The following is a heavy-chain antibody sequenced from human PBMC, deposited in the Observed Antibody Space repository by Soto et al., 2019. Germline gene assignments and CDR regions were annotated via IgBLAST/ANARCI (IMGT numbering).Heavy chain of an antibody. CDR2: IIPIFGTA. J-gene: IGHJ6*02. CDR1: GGTFSSYA. V-gene: IGHV1-69*01. CDR3: ARDPKFLEWLYGMDV. Sequence: QVQLVQSGAEVKKPGSSVKVSCKASGGTFSSYAISWVRQAPGQGLEWMGGIIPIFGTANYAQKFQGRVTITADESTSTAYIELSSLRSEDTAAYYCARDPKFLEWLYGMDVWGQGTTVTVSS. D-gene: IGHD3-3*01.